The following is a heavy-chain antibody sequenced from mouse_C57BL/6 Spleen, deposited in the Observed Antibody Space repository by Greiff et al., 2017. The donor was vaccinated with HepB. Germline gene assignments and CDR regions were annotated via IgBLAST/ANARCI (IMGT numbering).Heavy chain of an antibody. CDR1: GYTFTSYG. Sequence: VQRVESGAELARPGASVKLSCKASGYTFTSYGISWVKQRTGQGLEWIGEIYPRSGNTYYNEKFKGKATLTADKSSSTAYMELRSLTSEDSAVYFCASYGSQRAWFAYWGQGTLVTVSA. V-gene: IGHV1-81*01. CDR2: IYPRSGNT. CDR3: ASYGSQRAWFAY. J-gene: IGHJ3*01. D-gene: IGHD1-1*01.